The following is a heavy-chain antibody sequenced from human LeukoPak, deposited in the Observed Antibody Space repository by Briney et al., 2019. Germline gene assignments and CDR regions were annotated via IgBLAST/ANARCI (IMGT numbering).Heavy chain of an antibody. CDR1: GFTFSSYA. Sequence: PGGSLRLSCVASGFTFSSYAMNWVRQAPGKGLGGLEWVSVIYSGGSTYYADSVKGRFTISRDNSKNTLYLQMNSLRAEDTAVYYCARERIAAAGTYYFDYWGQGTLVTVSS. D-gene: IGHD6-13*01. J-gene: IGHJ4*02. CDR2: IYSGGST. CDR3: ARERIAAAGTYYFDY. V-gene: IGHV3-53*01.